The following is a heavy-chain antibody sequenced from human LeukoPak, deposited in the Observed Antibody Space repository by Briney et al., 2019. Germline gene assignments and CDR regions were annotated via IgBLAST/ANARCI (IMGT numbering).Heavy chain of an antibody. CDR3: VKAQNFRPSAFFDS. CDR1: GFTFSNYW. Sequence: GGSLRLSCAASGFTFSNYWMSWVRQAPGQGPEWVANIKEDGRETYYLDSVEGRFTISRDNAKNSLELQMNSLRAEDTAVYHCVKAQNFRPSAFFDSWGQGTLVTVSS. J-gene: IGHJ4*02. V-gene: IGHV3-7*01. D-gene: IGHD1-7*01. CDR2: IKEDGRET.